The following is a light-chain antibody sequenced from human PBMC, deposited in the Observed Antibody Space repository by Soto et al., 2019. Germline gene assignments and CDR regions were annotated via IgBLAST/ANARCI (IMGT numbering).Light chain of an antibody. CDR3: LQHNSNSWT. V-gene: IGKV1-17*01. Sequence: DIQMTQSPSSLSASVGDRVTITCRASQGIRNDLAWYQQKPGKAPTRLIYAASSLQSGVPLRFSGSGSGTEFTLTITSLQPEDSATYYCLQHNSNSWTFGQGTKVEIK. J-gene: IGKJ1*01. CDR2: AAS. CDR1: QGIRND.